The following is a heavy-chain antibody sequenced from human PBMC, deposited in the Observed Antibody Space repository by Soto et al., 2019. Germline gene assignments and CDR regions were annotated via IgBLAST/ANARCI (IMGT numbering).Heavy chain of an antibody. Sequence: SETLSLTCTVSGGSISSYYWSWIRQPPGKGLEWIGYIYYSGSTNYNPSLKSRVTISVDTSKNQFSLKLSSVTAADTAVYYCARGGAAAAGDGFDPWGQGTLVTVSS. CDR2: IYYSGST. CDR1: GGSISSYY. D-gene: IGHD6-13*01. CDR3: ARGGAAAAGDGFDP. V-gene: IGHV4-59*01. J-gene: IGHJ5*02.